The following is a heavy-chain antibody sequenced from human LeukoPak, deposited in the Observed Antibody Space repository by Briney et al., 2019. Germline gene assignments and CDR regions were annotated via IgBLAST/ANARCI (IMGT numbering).Heavy chain of an antibody. V-gene: IGHV4-34*01. CDR2: INHSGST. CDR1: GGSFSGYY. CDR3: ARGTNYYGSGSYYNDYFDY. J-gene: IGHJ4*02. Sequence: SETLSLTCAVYGGSFSGYYWSWIRQPPGKGLEWIGEINHSGSTNYNPSLKSRVTISVDTSKNQFSLKLSSVTAADTAVYYCARGTNYYGSGSYYNDYFDYWGQGTLVTVSS. D-gene: IGHD3-10*01.